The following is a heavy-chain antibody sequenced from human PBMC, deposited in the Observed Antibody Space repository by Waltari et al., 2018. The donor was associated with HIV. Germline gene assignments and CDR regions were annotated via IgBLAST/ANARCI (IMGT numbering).Heavy chain of an antibody. CDR1: GFTFHNYG. CDR2: IWDDGSKK. J-gene: IGHJ5*02. CDR3: ARVTGNTEGSWFDP. V-gene: IGHV3-33*01. D-gene: IGHD1-7*01. Sequence: QVQLVESGGGVVQPAKSLRLSCAASGFTFHNYGMVWVRQAPGKGLEWVAVIWDDGSKKYYADSVKGRFTISKDNSKNTLHLQMNSLRAEDTAVYYCARVTGNTEGSWFDPWGQGTLVTVSS.